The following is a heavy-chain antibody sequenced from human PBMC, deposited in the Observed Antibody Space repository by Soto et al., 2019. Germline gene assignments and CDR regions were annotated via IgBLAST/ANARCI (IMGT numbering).Heavy chain of an antibody. Sequence: QVQLVESGGGVVQPGRSLRLSCAASGFTFSSNGMHWVRQAPGKGLEWVAVISYDGSNKYYADSVKGRFTFSRDKSNNTVYLQMNSLRAEDTVVYYCAKYFYSSSGYGAFVIWGQGTMVTVSS. CDR2: ISYDGSNK. CDR3: AKYFYSSSGYGAFVI. D-gene: IGHD6-13*01. CDR1: GFTFSSNG. J-gene: IGHJ3*02. V-gene: IGHV3-30*18.